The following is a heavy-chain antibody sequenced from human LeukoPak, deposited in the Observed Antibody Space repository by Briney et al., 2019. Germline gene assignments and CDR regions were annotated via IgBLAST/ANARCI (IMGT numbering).Heavy chain of an antibody. Sequence: GGSLRLSCAASGFTFSSYAMSWVRQAPGKGLEWVSAISGSGGSTYYADSVKGRFTISRDNAKNSLYLQMNSLRAEDTAVYYCARQVGYSYGYGESSDWGQGTLVTVSS. CDR1: GFTFSSYA. CDR3: ARQVGYSYGYGESSD. CDR2: ISGSGGST. V-gene: IGHV3-23*01. J-gene: IGHJ4*02. D-gene: IGHD5-18*01.